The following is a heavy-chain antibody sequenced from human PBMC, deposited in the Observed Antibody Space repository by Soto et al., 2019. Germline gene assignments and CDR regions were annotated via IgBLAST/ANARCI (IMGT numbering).Heavy chain of an antibody. J-gene: IGHJ5*02. CDR2: IIPIFGTA. CDR1: GGTFSSYA. V-gene: IGHV1-69*13. Sequence: SLKVSCKASGGTFSSYAISWVRQAPGQGLEWMGGIIPIFGTANYAQKFQGRVTITADESTSTAYMELSSLRSEDTAVYYCARDFRPYNWFDPWGQGTLVTVSS. CDR3: ARDFRPYNWFDP.